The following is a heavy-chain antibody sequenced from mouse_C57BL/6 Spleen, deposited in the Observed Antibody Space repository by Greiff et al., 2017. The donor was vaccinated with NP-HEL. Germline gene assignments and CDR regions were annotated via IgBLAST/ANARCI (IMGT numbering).Heavy chain of an antibody. CDR1: GFTFSSYA. V-gene: IGHV5-4*01. J-gene: IGHJ4*01. CDR2: ISDGGSYS. Sequence: EVMLVESGGGLVKPGGSLKLSCAASGFTFSSYAMSWVRQTPEKRLEWVATISDGGSYSYYPENVKGRFTISRDNAKNNLYLQMSHLKSEDTARYYCAREGNAMYYGGQGTSVTVSS. CDR3: AREGNAMYY.